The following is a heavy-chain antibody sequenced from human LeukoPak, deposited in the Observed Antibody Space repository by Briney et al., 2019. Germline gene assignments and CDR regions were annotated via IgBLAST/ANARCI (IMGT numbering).Heavy chain of an antibody. J-gene: IGHJ4*02. CDR2: INHSGST. Sequence: SETLSLTCAVYGGSFSGYYWSWIRQPPGKGLEWIGEINHSGSTNYNPSLKSRVTISVDTSKNQFSLKLSSVTAADTAVYYCARGRGRWLQFSYFDYWGQGTLVTVSS. V-gene: IGHV4-34*01. CDR1: GGSFSGYY. D-gene: IGHD5-24*01. CDR3: ARGRGRWLQFSYFDY.